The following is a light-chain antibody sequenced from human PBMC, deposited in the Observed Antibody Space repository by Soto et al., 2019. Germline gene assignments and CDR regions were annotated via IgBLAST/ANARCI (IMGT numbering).Light chain of an antibody. CDR2: DTS. V-gene: IGKV3-15*01. CDR3: QEYIHWHPVM. J-gene: IGKJ1*01. Sequence: EIVVTQSPATLSASPGERVTLSCRASHFVSSRLAWYQQRPGQVPRLLIYDTSTRAPGISARFSGSGSGTEVTLTISSLLSADVAVYYCQEYIHWHPVMFGQGTTVDIK. CDR1: HFVSSR.